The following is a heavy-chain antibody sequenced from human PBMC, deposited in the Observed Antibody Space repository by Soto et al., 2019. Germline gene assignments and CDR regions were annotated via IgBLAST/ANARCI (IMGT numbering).Heavy chain of an antibody. V-gene: IGHV3-30*18. Sequence: QVQLVESGGGVVQPGRSLRLSCAASGFTFSSYGMHWVRQAPGKGLEWVAVISYDGSNKYYADSVKGRFTISRDNSKNTLYLQMNSLRAEDTAVYYCAKETVVHYYYYGMDVWGQGTTVTVSS. CDR1: GFTFSSYG. J-gene: IGHJ6*02. D-gene: IGHD2-15*01. CDR3: AKETVVHYYYYGMDV. CDR2: ISYDGSNK.